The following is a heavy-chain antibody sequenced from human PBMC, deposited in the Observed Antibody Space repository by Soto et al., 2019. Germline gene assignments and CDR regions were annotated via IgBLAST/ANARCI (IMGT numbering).Heavy chain of an antibody. CDR1: GGSVSSGDYF. V-gene: IGHV4-61*08. J-gene: IGHJ6*02. CDR2: IYYSGST. Sequence: KTSETLSVTCTVSGGSVSSGDYFWSWLRQSPGKRLEWIAYIYYSGSTNYNPSLKSRATISVDTSKSQVSLTLTSMTAADAALYYCARSPNYYYYGFDVWGQGTAVTVSS. D-gene: IGHD3-10*01. CDR3: ARSPNYYYYGFDV.